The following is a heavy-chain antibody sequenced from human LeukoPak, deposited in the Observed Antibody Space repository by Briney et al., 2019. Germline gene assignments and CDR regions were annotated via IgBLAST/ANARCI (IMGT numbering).Heavy chain of an antibody. CDR3: ARGYCSGGSCFSGGYFDF. CDR2: IFYSGST. D-gene: IGHD2-15*01. J-gene: IGHJ4*02. CDR1: GDSISSSDYY. Sequence: PSETLSLTCTVSGDSISSSDYYWGYIRQPPGKGLEWIGTIFYSGSTHYNPSLRSRVTISVDTSKNHFSLQLSSVTAADTAVYYCARGYCSGGSCFSGGYFDFWGQGTLVTVSS. V-gene: IGHV4-39*07.